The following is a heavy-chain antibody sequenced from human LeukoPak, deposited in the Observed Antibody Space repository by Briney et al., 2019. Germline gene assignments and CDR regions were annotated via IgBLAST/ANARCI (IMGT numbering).Heavy chain of an antibody. CDR3: TSLVGSPTY. V-gene: IGHV3-15*01. J-gene: IGHJ4*02. CDR1: GFNFQYAW. Sequence: GGSLRLSCAGSGFNFQYAWMTWVRQAPGKGLEWVGRIKSKRDGETTDYAALVKSRFSISGDDSKNTVYLQMNSLRTEDTAVYYCTSLVGSPTYWGQGTLVAVSS. CDR2: IKSKRDGETT. D-gene: IGHD4-23*01.